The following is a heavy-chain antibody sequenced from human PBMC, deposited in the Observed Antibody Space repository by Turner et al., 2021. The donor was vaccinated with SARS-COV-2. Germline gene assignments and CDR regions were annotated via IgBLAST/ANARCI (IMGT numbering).Heavy chain of an antibody. CDR2: IYYSGST. J-gene: IGHJ4*02. CDR3: ARVLGYCSGVSCYPDY. Sequence: QVQLQESGPGLVKPSQTLSLTCTVSGGPISSGDYYWRWIRQPPGKGLEWIGYIYYSGSTYYNPSLKSRVTMSVDTSKNQFSLKLSSVTAADTAVYYCARVLGYCSGVSCYPDYWGQGTLVTVSS. V-gene: IGHV4-30-4*01. CDR1: GGPISSGDYY. D-gene: IGHD2-15*01.